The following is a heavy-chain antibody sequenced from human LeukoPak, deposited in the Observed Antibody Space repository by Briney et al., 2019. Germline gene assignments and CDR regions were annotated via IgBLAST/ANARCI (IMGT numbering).Heavy chain of an antibody. CDR3: ARVRRYSSGWSATDYGMDV. D-gene: IGHD6-19*01. Sequence: GGSLRLSCAASEFTFSSYWMSWVRQAPGKGLEWVANIKQDGSGKYYVDSVKGRFTISRDNAKNSLYLQMNSLRAEDTAVYYCARVRRYSSGWSATDYGMDVWGQGTTVTVSS. V-gene: IGHV3-7*01. CDR1: EFTFSSYW. J-gene: IGHJ6*02. CDR2: IKQDGSGK.